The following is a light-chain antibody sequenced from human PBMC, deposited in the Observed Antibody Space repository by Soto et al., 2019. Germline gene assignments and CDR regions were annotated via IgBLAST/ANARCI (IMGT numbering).Light chain of an antibody. CDR3: QQSRT. V-gene: IGKV1-5*03. Sequence: DIQMIQSPSTLSASIGDRVTITCRASQSISNWLAWYQQKPGKAPRLLIYKASSLQSGVPSRFSGSASGTEFTLTVSSLQPEDFATYYCQQSRTFGQGTKVEIK. J-gene: IGKJ1*01. CDR2: KAS. CDR1: QSISNW.